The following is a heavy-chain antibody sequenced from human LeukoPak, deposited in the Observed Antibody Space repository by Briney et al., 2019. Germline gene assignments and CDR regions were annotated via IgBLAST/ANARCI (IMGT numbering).Heavy chain of an antibody. V-gene: IGHV4-34*01. J-gene: IGHJ4*02. Sequence: SETLSLTCAVSGGSFSGYYWSWIRQPPGKGLEWIGEINHSGSTNYNPSLKSRVTISVDTSKNQFSLKLSSVTAADTALYYCARGSGTWYYYWGQGTLVSVSS. CDR2: INHSGST. CDR3: ARGSGTWYYY. D-gene: IGHD6-13*01. CDR1: GGSFSGYY.